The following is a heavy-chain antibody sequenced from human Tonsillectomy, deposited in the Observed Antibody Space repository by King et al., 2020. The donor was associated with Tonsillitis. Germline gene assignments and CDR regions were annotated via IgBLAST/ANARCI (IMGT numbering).Heavy chain of an antibody. D-gene: IGHD3-22*01. J-gene: IGHJ2*01. Sequence: VQLVESGGGVVQPGGSLRLSCAASGFTFSSYGMHWVRQAPGKGLEWVAFIRCDGSNKYYADSVKGRFTISRDNSKNTLYLQMNSLRAEDTAVYYCAKDGYYYDSSGYYWYFDLWGRGTLVTVSS. CDR1: GFTFSSYG. CDR3: AKDGYYYDSSGYYWYFDL. CDR2: IRCDGSNK. V-gene: IGHV3-30*02.